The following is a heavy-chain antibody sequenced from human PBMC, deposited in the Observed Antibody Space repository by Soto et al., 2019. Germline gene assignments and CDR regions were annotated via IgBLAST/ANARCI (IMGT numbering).Heavy chain of an antibody. CDR1: GGTFSSYA. CDR2: IIPIFGTA. J-gene: IGHJ3*02. V-gene: IGHV1-69*06. D-gene: IGHD3-10*01. Sequence: GSSVKVSCKASGGTFSSYAISWVRQAPGQGLEWMGGIIPIFGTANYAQKFQGRVTITADKSTSTAYMELSSLRSEDTAVYYCAREIPTLGYDAFDIWGQGTMVTVSS. CDR3: AREIPTLGYDAFDI.